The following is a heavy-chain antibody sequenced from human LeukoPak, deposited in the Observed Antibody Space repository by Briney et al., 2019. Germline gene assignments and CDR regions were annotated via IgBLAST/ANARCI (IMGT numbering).Heavy chain of an antibody. CDR1: GFTFSSYG. D-gene: IGHD6-19*01. CDR2: IWYDGSNK. CDR3: ARDHSSGWYSDYFDY. J-gene: IGHJ4*02. Sequence: GGSLRLSCAASGFTFSSYGMHWVRQAPGKGLEWVAVIWYDGSNKYYADSVKGRFTISRDNSKNTLYLQMNSLRAEETAVYYCARDHSSGWYSDYFDYWGQGTLVTVSS. V-gene: IGHV3-33*01.